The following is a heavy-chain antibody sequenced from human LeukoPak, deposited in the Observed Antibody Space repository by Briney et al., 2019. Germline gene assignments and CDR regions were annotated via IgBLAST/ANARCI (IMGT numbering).Heavy chain of an antibody. Sequence: ASVKVSCKASGYTFTVYYIHWVRQAPGQGLEWMGWIDPNSGGTNYAQKFQGRVTITADESTSTAYMELSSLRSEDTAVYYCARDRDYYGSGDQNWGQGTLVTVSS. CDR3: ARDRDYYGSGDQN. V-gene: IGHV1-2*02. CDR2: IDPNSGGT. J-gene: IGHJ4*02. CDR1: GYTFTVYY. D-gene: IGHD3-10*01.